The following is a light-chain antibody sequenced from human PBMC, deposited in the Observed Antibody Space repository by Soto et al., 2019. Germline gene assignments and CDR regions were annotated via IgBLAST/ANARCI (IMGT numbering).Light chain of an antibody. V-gene: IGKV1-16*02. CDR2: AAS. J-gene: IGKJ2*01. Sequence: DIQMTQSPSSLSASVGDSVTITCRASQDINNYLAWFQQKPGKAPKSLIYAASNLQSGVPSKFSGSGSETDFTLTISSLQPDDSATYYCLQYDRYPYTFGQGTKLEIK. CDR1: QDINNY. CDR3: LQYDRYPYT.